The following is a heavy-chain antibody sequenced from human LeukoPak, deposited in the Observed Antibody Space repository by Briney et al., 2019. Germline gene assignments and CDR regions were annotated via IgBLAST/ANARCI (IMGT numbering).Heavy chain of an antibody. CDR3: NRDRGVTTTVGLLDF. J-gene: IGHJ4*02. D-gene: IGHD4-23*01. Sequence: GRSLRLSCTASGFTFSDYAMSWVRHAPGKGLEWIGFIRGRAYGAKAQYAASVPGRFTISRDASTRIAYLQRNSVKTKDISVYYCNRDRGVTTTVGLLDFWGQGTLVTVSS. CDR1: GFTFSDYA. V-gene: IGHV3-49*04. CDR2: IRGRAYGAKA.